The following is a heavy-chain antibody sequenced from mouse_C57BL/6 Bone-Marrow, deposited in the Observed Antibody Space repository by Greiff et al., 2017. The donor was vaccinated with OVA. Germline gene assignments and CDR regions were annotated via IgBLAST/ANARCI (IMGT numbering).Heavy chain of an antibody. J-gene: IGHJ3*01. D-gene: IGHD2-4*01. CDR1: GFNIKDDY. Sequence: EVKLMESGAELVRPGASVKLSCTASGFNIKDDYMHWVKQRPEQGLEWIGWIDPENGDTEYASKFQGKATITADTSSNTAYLQLSSLTSEDTAVYYCTTGDYASWFAYWGQGTLVTVSA. CDR3: TTGDYASWFAY. CDR2: IDPENGDT. V-gene: IGHV14-4*01.